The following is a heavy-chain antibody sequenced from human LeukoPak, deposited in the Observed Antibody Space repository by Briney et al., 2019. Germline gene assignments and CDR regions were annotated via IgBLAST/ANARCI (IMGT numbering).Heavy chain of an antibody. V-gene: IGHV3-43*02. CDR3: AKEIDTLGTNAFDI. CDR1: GFSFDDYP. Sequence: GVSLRLSCAASGFSFDDYPMHWVRQAPGKGLEWVSLINEDGGKTFYADSVRGRFTISRDNSKNSLYLQMNSLRTEDTALYYCAKEIDTLGTNAFDIWGQGSIVTVSS. D-gene: IGHD2-15*01. CDR2: INEDGGKT. J-gene: IGHJ3*02.